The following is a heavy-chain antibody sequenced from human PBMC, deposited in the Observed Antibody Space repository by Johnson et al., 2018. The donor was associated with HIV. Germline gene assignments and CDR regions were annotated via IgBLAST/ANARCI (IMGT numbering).Heavy chain of an antibody. CDR2: ISSGSHSI. CDR3: ARGTWEEPHSFDM. Sequence: QVQLVESGGGLVKPGGSLRLSCAASGFAFSDYYMAWIRQAPGNGLEWVSFISSGSHSIYYADSVKGRFTVSRDNSKNSLYLQMNSLRAEDTAVYYCARGTWEEPHSFDMWGQGTMVTVSS. J-gene: IGHJ3*02. CDR1: GFAFSDYY. D-gene: IGHD1-1*01. V-gene: IGHV3-11*04.